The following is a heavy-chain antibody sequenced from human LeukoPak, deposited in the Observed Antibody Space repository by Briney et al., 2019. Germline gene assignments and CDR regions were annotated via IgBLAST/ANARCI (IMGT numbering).Heavy chain of an antibody. V-gene: IGHV3-11*05. Sequence: ALTLSCVRSGCNLIEYLMVWMGQTLGKGVERVSYMSQGREYKAYEDSVKGRFTVSRDNGKHSLYLQMDSLTAEDTAVYYCARELGVSRAFDIWGQGTMVTVSS. J-gene: IGHJ3*02. CDR2: MSQGREYK. CDR1: GCNLIEYL. D-gene: IGHD6-6*01. CDR3: ARELGVSRAFDI.